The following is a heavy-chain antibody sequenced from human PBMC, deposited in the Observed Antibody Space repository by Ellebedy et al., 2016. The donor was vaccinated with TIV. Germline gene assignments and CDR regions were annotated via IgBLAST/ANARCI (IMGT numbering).Heavy chain of an antibody. V-gene: IGHV4-34*01. CDR2: INHSGST. J-gene: IGHJ4*02. D-gene: IGHD3-3*01. Sequence: SETLSLTXAVYGGSFSGYYWSWIRQPPGKGLEWIGEINHSGSTNYNPSLKSRVTISVDTSKNQFSLKLSSVTAADTAVYYCARGSPYDFWSGYYKRGFDYWGQGTLVTVSS. CDR3: ARGSPYDFWSGYYKRGFDY. CDR1: GGSFSGYY.